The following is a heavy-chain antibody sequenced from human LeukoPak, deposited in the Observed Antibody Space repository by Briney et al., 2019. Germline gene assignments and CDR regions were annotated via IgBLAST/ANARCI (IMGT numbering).Heavy chain of an antibody. CDR1: GFTFSRDS. CDR2: IRSETDGGTT. Sequence: GGSLRLSCAASGFTFSRDSMSWVRQAPGKGLEWVGRIRSETDGGTTDYAAPVKGRFTISRDDSKSTVFLQMSSLKTEDTAVYFCAHRNTTMVRVDYWGQGTRVTVSS. CDR3: AHRNTTMVRVDY. D-gene: IGHD5-18*01. V-gene: IGHV3-15*01. J-gene: IGHJ4*02.